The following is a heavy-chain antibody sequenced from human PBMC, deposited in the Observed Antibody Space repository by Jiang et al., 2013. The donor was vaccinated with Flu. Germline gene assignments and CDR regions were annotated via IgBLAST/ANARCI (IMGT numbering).Heavy chain of an antibody. CDR3: AREGVGAKMNYYYGMDV. J-gene: IGHJ6*02. Sequence: SSSGSTIYYADSVKGRFTISRDNAKNSLYLQMNSLRAEDTAVYYCAREGVGAKMNYYYGMDVWGQGTTVTVSS. V-gene: IGHV3-11*01. D-gene: IGHD1-26*01. CDR2: SSSGSTI.